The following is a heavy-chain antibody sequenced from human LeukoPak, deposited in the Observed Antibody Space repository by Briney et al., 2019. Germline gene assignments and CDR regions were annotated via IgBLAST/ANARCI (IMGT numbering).Heavy chain of an antibody. CDR2: INTDGTVT. CDR1: GFTISKYW. CDR3: ATKQWLAPPPDS. J-gene: IGHJ4*02. Sequence: GGSLRLSCAASGFTISKYWMLWVRQAPGKGLESVSRINTDGTVTTYADSVKGRFTVSRDNADNTMFLQMNSVRDEDTAVYYCATKQWLAPPPDSWGQGTPVTVSS. V-gene: IGHV3-74*01. D-gene: IGHD6-19*01.